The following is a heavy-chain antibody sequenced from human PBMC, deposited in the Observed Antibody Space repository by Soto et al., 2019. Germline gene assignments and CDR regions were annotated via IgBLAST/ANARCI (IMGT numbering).Heavy chain of an antibody. CDR3: ASRVEGLYSGNDRYYFDY. CDR1: GGSISSGDYY. V-gene: IGHV4-30-4*01. D-gene: IGHD5-12*01. CDR2: IYYSGST. Sequence: PSATLSLTCTVSGGSISSGDYYWSWIRQPPGKGLEWIGYIYYSGSTYHNPSLKSRVTISVDTSKNQFSLTLTSVTAADTAVYYCASRVEGLYSGNDRYYFDYWGQGTLVTVSS. J-gene: IGHJ4*02.